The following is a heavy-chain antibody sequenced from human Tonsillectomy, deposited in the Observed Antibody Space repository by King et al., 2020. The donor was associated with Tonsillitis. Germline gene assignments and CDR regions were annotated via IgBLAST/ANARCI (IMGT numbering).Heavy chain of an antibody. CDR1: GCTFNSFG. CDR3: ARDYGVFDY. Sequence: VQLVEAGGGVVQAGGSLRLSCAASGCTFNSFGMHWVRQAPGKGLEGVAFIRLDGSNKYYADSVKGRLTISRDNSKNTLYLQMNSLRAEDTAVYYCARDYGVFDYWGQGTLVTVSS. V-gene: IGHV3-30*02. CDR2: IRLDGSNK. J-gene: IGHJ4*02. D-gene: IGHD4-17*01.